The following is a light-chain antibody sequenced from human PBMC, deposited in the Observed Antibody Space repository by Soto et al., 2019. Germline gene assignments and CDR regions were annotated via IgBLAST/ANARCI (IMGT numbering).Light chain of an antibody. J-gene: IGLJ1*01. V-gene: IGLV2-23*01. CDR1: SSDVGSYNL. Sequence: QSALTQPASVSGSPGQAITISCTGTSSDVGSYNLVSWYQQHPRKAPKLMIYEGSKRPSGVSNRFPGSKSGNTASLTISGLQAEDEADYFCSSYAGSSTYVFGAGTKLTV. CDR2: EGS. CDR3: SSYAGSSTYV.